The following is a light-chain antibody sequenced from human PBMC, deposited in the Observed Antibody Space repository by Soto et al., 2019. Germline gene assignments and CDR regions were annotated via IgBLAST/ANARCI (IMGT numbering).Light chain of an antibody. V-gene: IGKV1-39*01. CDR3: QQSYSIPWT. CDR2: AAS. CDR1: QSISRY. Sequence: DIQMTQSPSSLSASVGDRVTITCRASQSISRYLNWYQQKPGKAPNLLIYAASSFQSGVPSRFGGSGSGTDFTLTINSLQPEDFATYHCQQSYSIPWTFGQGTKVEIK. J-gene: IGKJ1*01.